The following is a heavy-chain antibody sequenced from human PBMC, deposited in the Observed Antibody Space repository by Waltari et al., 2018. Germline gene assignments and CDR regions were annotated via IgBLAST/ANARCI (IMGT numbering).Heavy chain of an antibody. D-gene: IGHD4-17*01. V-gene: IGHV4-59*01. CDR2: IYYSGST. CDR3: ARVDRGHDYGDFFDY. J-gene: IGHJ4*02. Sequence: SWIRQPPGKGLEWIGYIYYSGSTNYNPSLKSRVTISVDTSKNQFSLKLSSVTAADTAVYYCARVDRGHDYGDFFDYWGQGTLVTVSS.